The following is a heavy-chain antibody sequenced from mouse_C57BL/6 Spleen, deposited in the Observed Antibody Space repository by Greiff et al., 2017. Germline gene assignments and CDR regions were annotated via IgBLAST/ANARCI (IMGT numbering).Heavy chain of an antibody. CDR1: GYSITSGYY. Sequence: EVKLQESGPGLVKPSQSLSLTCSVTGYSITSGYYWNWIRQFPGNKLEWMGYISYDGSNNYNPSLKNRISITRDTSKNQFFLKLNSVTTEDTATXYGARGGYYVDYWGQGTTLTVSS. CDR3: ARGGYYVDY. J-gene: IGHJ2*01. V-gene: IGHV3-6*01. CDR2: ISYDGSN.